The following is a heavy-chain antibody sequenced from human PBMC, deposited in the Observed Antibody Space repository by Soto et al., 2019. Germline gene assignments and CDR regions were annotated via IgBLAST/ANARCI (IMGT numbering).Heavy chain of an antibody. J-gene: IGHJ3*01. V-gene: IGHV3-23*01. CDR3: AKTANGWFSVFDF. CDR2: ISGSGGTT. D-gene: IGHD6-19*01. Sequence: GSLRLSCAASGFTFSSYAMSWVRQAPGKGLEWVSAISGSGGTTYYADSVKGRFTFSRDNSKNTLYLQMNSLRAEDTAVYYCAKTANGWFSVFDFSGQGSLVIVSS. CDR1: GFTFSSYA.